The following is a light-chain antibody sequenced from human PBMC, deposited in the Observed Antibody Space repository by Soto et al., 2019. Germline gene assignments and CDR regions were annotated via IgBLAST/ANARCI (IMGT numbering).Light chain of an antibody. CDR3: QQHGTAPLT. V-gene: IGKV3-20*01. CDR2: GAS. J-gene: IGKJ4*01. CDR1: QSVSSGY. Sequence: DIVLTQSPGTLYLSPGERATLSCRASQSVSSGYLAWYQQRPGQAPRLLIYGASTRATGIPDRFSGSGSGTDFTLTISRLEPEDFAVYYCQQHGTAPLTFGGGTKLEIK.